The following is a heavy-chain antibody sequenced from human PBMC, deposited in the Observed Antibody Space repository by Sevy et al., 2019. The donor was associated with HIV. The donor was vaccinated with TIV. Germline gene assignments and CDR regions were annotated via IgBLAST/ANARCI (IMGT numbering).Heavy chain of an antibody. V-gene: IGHV1-58*01. CDR2: IVVGSGNK. D-gene: IGHD2-15*01. CDR3: AAVGVVGATGYDAFDI. CDR1: GFTFTSSA. Sequence: ASVKVSCKASGFTFTSSAVQWVRQARGRRLEWIGWIVVGSGNKNYEQKFQERVTLTREMSTSTADMGLSSLRSEDTAVYYCAAVGVVGATGYDAFDIWGQGTMVTVSS. J-gene: IGHJ3*02.